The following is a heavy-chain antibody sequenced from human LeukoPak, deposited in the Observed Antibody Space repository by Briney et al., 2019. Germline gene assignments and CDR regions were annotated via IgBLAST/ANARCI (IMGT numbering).Heavy chain of an antibody. V-gene: IGHV1-2*02. J-gene: IGHJ6*03. CDR3: ARVVEMRTKRYYYYYMDV. Sequence: ASGKVSSKASGYRFIDYYIHWVRPAPGQGLEWRGWINPDSGVTNYSQGFQGRVTMTRDTSINTAYMEVNSDHTAVYYCARVVEMRTKRYYYYYMDVWGQGTTVTISS. CDR1: GYRFIDYY. CDR2: INPDSGVT. D-gene: IGHD5-24*01.